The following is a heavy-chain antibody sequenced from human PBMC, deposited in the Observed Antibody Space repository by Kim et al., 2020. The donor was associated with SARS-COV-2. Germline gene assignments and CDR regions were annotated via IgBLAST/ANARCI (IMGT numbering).Heavy chain of an antibody. J-gene: IGHJ4*02. V-gene: IGHV4-34*01. Sequence: PCLQSRVTISVDTSKNQFSLKLSSVTAADTAVYYCARGGTVTTFLYYFDYWGQGTLVTVSS. D-gene: IGHD4-17*01. CDR3: ARGGTVTTFLYYFDY.